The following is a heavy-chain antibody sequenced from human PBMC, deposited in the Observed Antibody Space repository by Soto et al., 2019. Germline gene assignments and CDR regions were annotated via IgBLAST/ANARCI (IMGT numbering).Heavy chain of an antibody. D-gene: IGHD3-9*01. CDR2: IYWDDDK. Sequence: QITLKESGPPLVKPTQTLTLTCTFSGFSLSTSGVGVGWIRQPPGKALEWLALIYWDDDKRYSPSLKSRPTITKDTSKNQVVLTMTNMDPVDTATYYCAHSLFDWLFGMGWFDPWGQGTLVTVSS. CDR1: GFSLSTSGVG. CDR3: AHSLFDWLFGMGWFDP. V-gene: IGHV2-5*02. J-gene: IGHJ5*02.